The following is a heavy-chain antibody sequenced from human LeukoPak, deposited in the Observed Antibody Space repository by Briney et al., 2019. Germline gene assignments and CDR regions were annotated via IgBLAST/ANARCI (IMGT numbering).Heavy chain of an antibody. Sequence: GASVKVSCKASGYTFTSYGISWVRQAPGQGLEWMGWISAYNGNTNYAQKLQGRVTMTTDTSTSTAYMELRSLRSDDTAVYYCARDKREYYGSGSYITWGQGTLVTVSS. CDR3: ARDKREYYGSGSYIT. CDR1: GYTFTSYG. CDR2: ISAYNGNT. D-gene: IGHD3-10*01. V-gene: IGHV1-18*01. J-gene: IGHJ5*02.